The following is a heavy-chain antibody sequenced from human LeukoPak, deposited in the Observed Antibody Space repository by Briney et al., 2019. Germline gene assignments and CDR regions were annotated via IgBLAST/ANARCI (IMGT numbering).Heavy chain of an antibody. Sequence: SETLSLTCAVSGYSISSGYYWGWIRPPPGKGLEWIGSIYHSGSTYYNPSLKSRVTISVDTSKNQFSLKPSSVTAADTAVYYCARLSSSSSDYWGQGTLVTVSS. J-gene: IGHJ4*02. CDR2: IYHSGST. V-gene: IGHV4-38-2*01. D-gene: IGHD6-6*01. CDR1: GYSISSGYY. CDR3: ARLSSSSSDY.